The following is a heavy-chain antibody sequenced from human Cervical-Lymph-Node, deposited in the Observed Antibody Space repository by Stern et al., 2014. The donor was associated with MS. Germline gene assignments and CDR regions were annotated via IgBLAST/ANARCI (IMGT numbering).Heavy chain of an antibody. CDR3: ARGGRMASMFY. CDR1: GASFTDYY. D-gene: IGHD5-24*01. V-gene: IGHV4-59*01. Sequence: QVQLQVSGPGLVKPSETLSLTCNVSGASFTDYYWSWIRQPPGKGLEWIGSIYSSGSTNYSPSLKSRVTISIDTAKSQFSLNLQSVTAADTAVYYCARGGRMASMFYWGQGTLVTVSS. J-gene: IGHJ4*02. CDR2: IYSSGST.